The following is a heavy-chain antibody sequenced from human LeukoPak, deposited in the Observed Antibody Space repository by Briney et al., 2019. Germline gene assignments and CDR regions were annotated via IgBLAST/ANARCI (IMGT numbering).Heavy chain of an antibody. D-gene: IGHD1-26*01. J-gene: IGHJ5*02. V-gene: IGHV4-59*01. CDR2: IYYSGSP. Sequence: SETLSLPCTVSGGSISSYYWSWIWQPPGKGLECVGYIYYSGSPNHNPSLKRRVTISGETSKNQFSLKLSSVTAADTAVYYCARDGGGYPNWFDPWGQGTLVTVSS. CDR1: GGSISSYY. CDR3: ARDGGGYPNWFDP.